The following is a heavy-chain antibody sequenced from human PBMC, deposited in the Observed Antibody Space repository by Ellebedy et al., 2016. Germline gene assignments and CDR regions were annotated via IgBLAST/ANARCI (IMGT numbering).Heavy chain of an antibody. CDR2: IKSKTDGGAA. J-gene: IGHJ4*02. CDR1: GFTFSNAW. CDR3: TTAYRYNYDSV. D-gene: IGHD5-18*01. V-gene: IGHV3-15*01. Sequence: GGSLRLSCAASGFTFSNAWMNWVRQAPGKGLEWVGRIKSKTDGGAADYAAPVKGRFTISRDDSKNTLYLQMNSLKTKDTAVYFCTTAYRYNYDSVWGQGTLVTVSS.